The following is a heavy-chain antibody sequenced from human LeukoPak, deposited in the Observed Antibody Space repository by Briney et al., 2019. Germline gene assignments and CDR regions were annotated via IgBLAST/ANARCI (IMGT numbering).Heavy chain of an antibody. CDR3: ARVGNWNYYGYYYMDV. V-gene: IGHV5-51*01. CDR1: GSRFTSYW. Sequence: GESLQISCKGSGSRFTSYWIGWVRQLPGKGLEWMGIIYPGDSDTRYSPSFQGQVTISADKSISTAYLQWSSLKASDTAMYYCARVGNWNYYGYYYMDVWGKGTTVTVSS. CDR2: IYPGDSDT. D-gene: IGHD1-7*01. J-gene: IGHJ6*03.